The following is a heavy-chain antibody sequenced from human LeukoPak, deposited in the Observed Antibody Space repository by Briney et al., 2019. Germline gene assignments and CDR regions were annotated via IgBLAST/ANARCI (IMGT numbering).Heavy chain of an antibody. CDR3: ARVRGDIPSYMDV. Sequence: ASVKVSCKASGYTFTSYYMHWVRQAPGQGLEWMGWISAYNGNTNYAQKLQGRVTMTTDTSTSTAYMELRSLRSDDTAVYYCARVRGDIPSYMDVWGKGTTVTVSS. V-gene: IGHV1-18*04. CDR1: GYTFTSYY. J-gene: IGHJ6*03. D-gene: IGHD2-15*01. CDR2: ISAYNGNT.